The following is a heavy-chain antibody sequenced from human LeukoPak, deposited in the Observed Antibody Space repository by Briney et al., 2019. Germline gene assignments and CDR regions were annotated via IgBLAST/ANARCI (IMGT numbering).Heavy chain of an antibody. Sequence: VASVKVSCTASGGTFSSYAISWVRQAPGQGLEWMGGIIPIFGTANYAQKFQGRVTITADESTSTAYMELSSPRSEDTAVYYCATRRPDRPPYCGGDCSLAYYYYGMDVWGQGTTVTVSS. V-gene: IGHV1-69*13. CDR2: IIPIFGTA. CDR1: GGTFSSYA. CDR3: ATRRPDRPPYCGGDCSLAYYYYGMDV. J-gene: IGHJ6*02. D-gene: IGHD2-21*02.